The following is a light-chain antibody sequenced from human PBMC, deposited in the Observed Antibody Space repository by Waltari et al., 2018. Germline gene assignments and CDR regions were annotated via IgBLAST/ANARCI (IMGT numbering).Light chain of an antibody. V-gene: IGKV3-20*01. Sequence: EIVLTQSPGTLSLSPGERATLSCRASQGVSSGSLAWYQQKPGQAPRLLSYATSTRATGIPDRFSGSGSGTDFTLTISRLEPEDFAVYYCQQYGSSPVYTFGQGTKLEIK. CDR1: QGVSSGS. J-gene: IGKJ2*01. CDR2: ATS. CDR3: QQYGSSPVYT.